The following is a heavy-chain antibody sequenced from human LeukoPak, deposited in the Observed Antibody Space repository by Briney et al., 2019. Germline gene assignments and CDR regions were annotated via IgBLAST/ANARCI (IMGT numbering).Heavy chain of an antibody. Sequence: SQTLSLTCAISGDSVSSNSAAWSWIRQSPSRGLEWLGRTYYRSKWSNDYAVSVRSRITINPDTSKNQFSLQLNSVTPEDTAVYYCASIAATGRGDYWGQGTLVTVSA. CDR1: GDSVSSNSAA. J-gene: IGHJ4*02. CDR2: TYYRSKWSN. CDR3: ASIAATGRGDY. V-gene: IGHV6-1*01. D-gene: IGHD6-13*01.